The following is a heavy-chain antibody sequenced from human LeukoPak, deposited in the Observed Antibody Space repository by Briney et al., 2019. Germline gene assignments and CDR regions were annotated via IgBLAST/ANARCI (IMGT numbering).Heavy chain of an antibody. CDR3: ARVQGKNYWDY. D-gene: IGHD4-23*01. V-gene: IGHV3-7*01. J-gene: IGHJ4*02. CDR1: GFTFSNFW. Sequence: GGSLRLSCAASGFTFSNFWMSWVRQAPGKGLEWVANIKEDESEQYYVDSVKGRFTISRDNAKNSLFPQMNSLRAEDTAVFYCARVQGKNYWDYWGQGTLVSVSS. CDR2: IKEDESEQ.